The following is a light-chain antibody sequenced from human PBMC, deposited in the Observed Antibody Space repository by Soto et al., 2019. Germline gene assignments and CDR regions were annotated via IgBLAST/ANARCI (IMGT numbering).Light chain of an antibody. CDR3: QQYNSYPWT. Sequence: DFQMTQSPSTLSASVGDRVTITCRATQNISRRLAWFKQKPGKAPKLLIYDASSLESGVPKRFSGSGSGTAFTLAISSLQPADSATYYSQQYNSYPWTFGQGTRLEI. CDR2: DAS. J-gene: IGKJ5*01. V-gene: IGKV1-5*01. CDR1: QNISRR.